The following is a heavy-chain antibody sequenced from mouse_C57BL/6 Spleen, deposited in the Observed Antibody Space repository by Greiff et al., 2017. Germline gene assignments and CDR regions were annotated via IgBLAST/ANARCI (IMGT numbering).Heavy chain of an antibody. D-gene: IGHD1-1*01. V-gene: IGHV1-50*01. CDR3: ASGSTVVAGFDY. CDR1: GYTFTSYW. J-gene: IGHJ2*01. Sequence: QVQLQQPGAELVKPGASVKLSCKASGYTFTSYWMQWVKQRPGQGLGWIGEIDPSDSYTNYNQKFKGKATLTVDTSSSTAYMQLSSLTSEDSAVYYCASGSTVVAGFDYWGQGTTLTVSS. CDR2: IDPSDSYT.